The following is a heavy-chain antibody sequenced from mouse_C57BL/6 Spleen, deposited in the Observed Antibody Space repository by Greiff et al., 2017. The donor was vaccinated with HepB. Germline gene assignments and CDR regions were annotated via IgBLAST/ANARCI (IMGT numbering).Heavy chain of an antibody. Sequence: VQLQQPGAELVKPGASVKLSCKASGYTFTSYWMQWVKQRPGQGLEWIGEIDPSDSYTNYNQKFKGKATLTVDTSSSTAYMQLSSLTSEDSAVYYCASRYGNLFAYWGQGTLVTVSA. CDR3: ASRYGNLFAY. D-gene: IGHD2-1*01. V-gene: IGHV1-50*01. J-gene: IGHJ3*01. CDR2: IDPSDSYT. CDR1: GYTFTSYW.